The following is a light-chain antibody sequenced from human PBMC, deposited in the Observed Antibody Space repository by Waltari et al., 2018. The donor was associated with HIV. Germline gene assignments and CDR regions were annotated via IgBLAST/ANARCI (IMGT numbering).Light chain of an antibody. CDR3: SSYAGSNNLV. J-gene: IGLJ2*01. CDR1: SSDVGGYNY. Sequence: QSALTQPPSASGSPGQSVTISCTGTSSDVGGYNYVSWYQQHPGKAPKLMIYEVSKRPSGVPERFSGSKSATTASLTVSGLQAEDEADYYCSSYAGSNNLVFGGGTKLTVL. V-gene: IGLV2-8*01. CDR2: EVS.